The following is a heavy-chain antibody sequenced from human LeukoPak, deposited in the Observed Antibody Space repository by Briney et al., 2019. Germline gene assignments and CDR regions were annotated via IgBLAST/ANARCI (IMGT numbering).Heavy chain of an antibody. Sequence: SETLSLTCTVSGGSISSYYWSWIRQPPGKGLEWIGYIYYSGSTNYKPSLKSRVTISVDTSKNQFSLKLSSVTAADTAVYYCASDSTDFGEFAYWGQGTLVTVSS. CDR3: ASDSTDFGEFAY. CDR1: GGSISSYY. J-gene: IGHJ4*02. D-gene: IGHD3-10*01. V-gene: IGHV4-59*12. CDR2: IYYSGST.